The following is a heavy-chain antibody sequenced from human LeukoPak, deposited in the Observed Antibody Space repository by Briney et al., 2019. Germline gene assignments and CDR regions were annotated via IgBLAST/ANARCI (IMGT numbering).Heavy chain of an antibody. Sequence: GGSLRLSCAASGFTFSSYAMSWVRQAPGKGLEWVSAISGSGGSTYYADSVKGRFTISRDNSENTLYLQMNSLRAEDTAVYYCAKSGCSSTSCYIGYYFDYWGQGTLVTVSS. V-gene: IGHV3-23*01. J-gene: IGHJ4*02. D-gene: IGHD2-2*02. CDR3: AKSGCSSTSCYIGYYFDY. CDR2: ISGSGGST. CDR1: GFTFSSYA.